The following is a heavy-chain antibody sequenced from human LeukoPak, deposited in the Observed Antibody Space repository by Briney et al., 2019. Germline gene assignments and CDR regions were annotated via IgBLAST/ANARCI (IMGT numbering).Heavy chain of an antibody. V-gene: IGHV3-23*01. D-gene: IGHD2-8*01. CDR2: ISVSGDST. J-gene: IGHJ4*02. Sequence: SGGSLRLSCAASGFTFSNFGMSWVRQAPGKGLEWVSAISVSGDSTNYADSVKGRFTISGDNSKNTLYLQMNSLRAEDTAVYYCAKVFFMDYWGQGTLVTVSS. CDR1: GFTFSNFG. CDR3: AKVFFMDY.